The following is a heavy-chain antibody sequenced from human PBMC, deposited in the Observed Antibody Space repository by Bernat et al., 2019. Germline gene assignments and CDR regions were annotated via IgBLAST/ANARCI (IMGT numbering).Heavy chain of an antibody. Sequence: QVQLVESGGGVVQPGRSLRLFCAASGFTFSPYAMHWVRQAPGKGLEWVAVIWNDGSHKYYADSVKGRFTISRDNSKGTLYLQMDNLRADDTAVYYCLRDKTRHGDYLGQGTLVSVSS. V-gene: IGHV3-33*01. D-gene: IGHD2-2*01. J-gene: IGHJ4*02. CDR1: GFTFSPYA. CDR2: IWNDGSHK. CDR3: LRDKTRHGDY.